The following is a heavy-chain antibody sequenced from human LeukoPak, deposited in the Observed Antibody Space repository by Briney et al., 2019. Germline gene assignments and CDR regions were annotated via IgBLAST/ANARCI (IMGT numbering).Heavy chain of an antibody. CDR1: GGSFSSYY. CDR3: ARRGYDFWSGYYTPGGYFDL. D-gene: IGHD3-3*01. J-gene: IGHJ2*01. CDR2: IYYSGST. V-gene: IGHV4-39*01. Sequence: SETLSLTCAVYGGSFSSYYWGWIRQPPGKGLEWIGSIYYSGSTYYNPSLKSRVTISVDTSKNQFSLKLSSVTAADTAVYYCARRGYDFWSGYYTPGGYFDLWGRGTLVTVSS.